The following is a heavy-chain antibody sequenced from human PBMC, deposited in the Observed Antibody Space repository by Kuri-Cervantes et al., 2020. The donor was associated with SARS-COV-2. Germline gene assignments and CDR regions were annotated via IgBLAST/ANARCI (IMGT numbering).Heavy chain of an antibody. V-gene: IGHV3-66*02. CDR2: IYSGGST. J-gene: IGHJ4*02. CDR3: ARTDFWSGYYVDY. D-gene: IGHD3-3*01. CDR1: GFTVSSNY. Sequence: GESLKISCAASGFTVSSNYMSWVRQAPGKGLEWVSVIYSGGSTYYADSVKGRFTISRDNSKNTLYLQMNSLRAEDTAVYYCARTDFWSGYYVDYWGQGTLVTVSS.